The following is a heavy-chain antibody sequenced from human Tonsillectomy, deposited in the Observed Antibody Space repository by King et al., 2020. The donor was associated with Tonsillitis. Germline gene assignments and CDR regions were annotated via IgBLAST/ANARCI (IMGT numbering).Heavy chain of an antibody. CDR3: SRGDYYDSTGYYHTLDI. V-gene: IGHV3-49*04. D-gene: IGHD3-22*01. Sequence: VQLVESGGGLVQPGRSLRLSCTASGFTFGDYAMSWVRQAPGKGLEWVGFIRSKVYGRTTEYAASVKGRFTISTDDSKSIAYLQMNSLKTEDTAVYYCSRGDYYDSTGYYHTLDIWGQGTMVTVSS. CDR2: IRSKVYGRTT. J-gene: IGHJ3*02. CDR1: GFTFGDYA.